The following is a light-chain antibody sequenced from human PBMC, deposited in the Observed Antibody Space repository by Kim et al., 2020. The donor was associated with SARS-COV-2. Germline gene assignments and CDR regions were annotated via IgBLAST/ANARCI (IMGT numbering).Light chain of an antibody. Sequence: RVTISCTGNTSNIGANYDVHWYQQLPGTAPKLLIHGDTNRPSGVPDRFSGSKSGTSASLAITGLQAEDEADYYCQSYDSSLSASVFGGGTKLTVL. CDR1: TSNIGANYD. CDR2: GDT. V-gene: IGLV1-40*01. J-gene: IGLJ3*02. CDR3: QSYDSSLSASV.